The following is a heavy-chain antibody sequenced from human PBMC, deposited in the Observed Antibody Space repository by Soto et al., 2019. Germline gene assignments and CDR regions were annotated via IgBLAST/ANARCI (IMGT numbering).Heavy chain of an antibody. J-gene: IGHJ3*01. V-gene: IGHV1-18*01. D-gene: IGHD3-3*02. CDR3: ARDIFGHVDAFDL. Sequence: ASVKVSCKASGYIFSSFYINWVRQAPGQGLEWMGWTSGYSGNSKYAQKFQGRVTMTTDTSTNTGYMEMRSLASDDTAVYYCARDIFGHVDAFDLWGQGTMVTVSS. CDR1: GYIFSSFY. CDR2: TSGYSGNS.